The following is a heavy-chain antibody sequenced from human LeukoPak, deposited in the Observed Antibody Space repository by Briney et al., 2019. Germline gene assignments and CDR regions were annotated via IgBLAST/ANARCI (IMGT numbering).Heavy chain of an antibody. CDR3: ARSPTDYDSSGYYRY. J-gene: IGHJ4*02. D-gene: IGHD3-22*01. Sequence: QTGGSLRLSCAASGFTFSSYAMHWVRQAPGKGLEWVAVISYDGSNKYYADSVKGRFTLSRDNSKNTLYLQMNSLRAGDTAVYYCARSPTDYDSSGYYRYWGQGTLVTVSS. CDR1: GFTFSSYA. CDR2: ISYDGSNK. V-gene: IGHV3-30-3*01.